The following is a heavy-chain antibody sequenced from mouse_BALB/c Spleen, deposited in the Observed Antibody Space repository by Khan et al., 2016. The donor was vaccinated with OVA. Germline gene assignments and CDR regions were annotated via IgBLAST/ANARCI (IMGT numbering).Heavy chain of an antibody. Sequence: EVELVESGPGLVKPSQSLSLTCTVTGYSITSGYGWNWIRQFPGNKLEWMGYISYRGSTNYNPSLKSRISITRDTSKNQFFLQLNSVTTEDTATYYCARTARIKYWGQGTTLTVSS. J-gene: IGHJ2*01. CDR3: ARTARIKY. V-gene: IGHV3-2*02. CDR1: GYSITSGYG. D-gene: IGHD1-2*01. CDR2: ISYRGST.